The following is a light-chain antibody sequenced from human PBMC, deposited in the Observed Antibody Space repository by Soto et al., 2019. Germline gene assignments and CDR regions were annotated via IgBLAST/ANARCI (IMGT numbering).Light chain of an antibody. Sequence: QSALTQPASVSESPGQSITISCTGTSSDVGGYNYVSWYQQHPGKAPKLMIYDVSNRPSGVSNRFSGSKSGNTASLTISGLQAEDEADYYCSSYTSSVTWVFGGGTKLTVL. V-gene: IGLV2-14*03. CDR2: DVS. CDR3: SSYTSSVTWV. J-gene: IGLJ3*02. CDR1: SSDVGGYNY.